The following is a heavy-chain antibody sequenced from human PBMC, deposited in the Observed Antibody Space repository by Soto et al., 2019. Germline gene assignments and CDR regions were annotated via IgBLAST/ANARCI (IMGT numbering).Heavy chain of an antibody. J-gene: IGHJ6*02. CDR3: ARAHSAQPVENYYYYGMDV. D-gene: IGHD2-2*01. CDR1: GGSFSGYY. V-gene: IGHV4-34*01. Sequence: SETLSLTCAVYGGSFSGYYWSWIRQPPGKGLEWIGEINHSGSTNYNPSLKSRVTISVDTSMNQFSLKLSSVTAADTAVYYGARAHSAQPVENYYYYGMDVWGQGTTVTVSS. CDR2: INHSGST.